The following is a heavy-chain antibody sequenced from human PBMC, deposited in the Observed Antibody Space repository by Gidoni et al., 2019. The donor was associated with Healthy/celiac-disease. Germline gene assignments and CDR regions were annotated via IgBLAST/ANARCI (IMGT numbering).Heavy chain of an antibody. Sequence: QVQLQESGPGLVKPSPTLSLTCAVSCGPLRSGGYSWSWIRQPPGKGLEWIGYIYYSGSTYYNPSLKSRVTISVDTSKNQFSLKLSSVTAADTAVYYCARVGGYSGYDYLYWGQGTLVTVSS. CDR3: ARVGGYSGYDYLY. D-gene: IGHD5-12*01. V-gene: IGHV4-30-4*07. J-gene: IGHJ4*02. CDR1: CGPLRSGGYS. CDR2: IYYSGST.